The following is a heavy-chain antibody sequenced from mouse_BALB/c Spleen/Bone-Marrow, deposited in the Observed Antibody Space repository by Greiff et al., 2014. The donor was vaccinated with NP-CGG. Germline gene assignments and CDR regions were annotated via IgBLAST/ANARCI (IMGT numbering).Heavy chain of an antibody. J-gene: IGHJ2*01. Sequence: EVQLQHSGAEVVKPGASVKLSCTASGFNIEDTYMGWVKQSPEQVLEWIGRIDPANGNTKYDPKFQGKATITADTSSNTAYLQLSSLTSEDTAVYYCGRGFTDFDYWGQGTTLTVSS. CDR1: GFNIEDTY. CDR2: IDPANGNT. CDR3: GRGFTDFDY. V-gene: IGHV14-3*02.